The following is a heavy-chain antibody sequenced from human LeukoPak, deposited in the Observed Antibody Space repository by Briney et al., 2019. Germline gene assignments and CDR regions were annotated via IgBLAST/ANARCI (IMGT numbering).Heavy chain of an antibody. CDR1: GGSISSGDYY. CDR3: ARGGIVVVPAAISWFDP. CDR2: IYYSGST. D-gene: IGHD2-2*02. J-gene: IGHJ5*02. V-gene: IGHV4-30-4*01. Sequence: PSQTLSHTCTVSGGSISSGDYYWSWIRQPPGKGLEWIGYIYYSGSTYYNPSLKSRVTISVDTSKNQFSLKLSSVTAADTAVYYCARGGIVVVPAAISWFDPWGQGTLVTVSS.